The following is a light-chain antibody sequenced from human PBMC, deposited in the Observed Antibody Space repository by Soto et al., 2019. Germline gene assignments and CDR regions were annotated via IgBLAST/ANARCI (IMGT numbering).Light chain of an antibody. Sequence: EIVLTQSPGTLSLSPGERATLSCRASQSITSSIYLAWYQQKPGQAPRLLIYGASSRATGIPDRFSGSGSGTEFTLTISSLQPDDFATYYCQDYSPYSWTFGQGTKVDI. CDR3: QDYSPYSWT. CDR1: QSITSSIY. J-gene: IGKJ1*01. CDR2: GAS. V-gene: IGKV3-20*01.